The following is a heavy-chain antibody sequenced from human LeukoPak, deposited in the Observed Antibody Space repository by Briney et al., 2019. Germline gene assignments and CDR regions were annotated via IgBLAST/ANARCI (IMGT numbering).Heavy chain of an antibody. D-gene: IGHD2-2*01. CDR3: GGGIVVSF. CDR1: GFTFSSYA. J-gene: IGHJ4*02. Sequence: GGSLRLSCAASGFTFSSYAMHWVRQAPGKGLEWVAVISYDGSNKYYADSVKGRFTISRDNSKNTLYLQMNSLRAEDTAVYYCGGGIVVSFRGQGTLVTVSS. V-gene: IGHV3-30-3*01. CDR2: ISYDGSNK.